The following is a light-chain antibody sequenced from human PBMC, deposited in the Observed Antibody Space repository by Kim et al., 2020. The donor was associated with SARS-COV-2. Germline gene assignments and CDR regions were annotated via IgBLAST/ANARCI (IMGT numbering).Light chain of an antibody. CDR3: QQYNSYSYT. J-gene: IGKJ2*01. CDR2: KAP. V-gene: IGKV1-5*03. CDR1: QSISSW. Sequence: DIQMTQSPSTLSASVGDRVTITCRASQSISSWLAWYQQKPGKAPNLLIYKAPSLQSGVPSRFSGSGSGTEFTLTISSLQPDDFATYYCQQYNSYSYTFGQGTKLEI.